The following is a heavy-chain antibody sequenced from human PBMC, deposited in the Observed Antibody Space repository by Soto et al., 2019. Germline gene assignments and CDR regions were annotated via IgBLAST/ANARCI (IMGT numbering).Heavy chain of an antibody. V-gene: IGHV4-28*01. J-gene: IGHJ4*02. Sequence: PSETLSLTCAVSGCSISSSNWWGWIRQPPGKGLEWIGYIYYSGSPYYNPSLKSRVTISVDTSKNQFSLKLSSVTAADTAVYYCARQNSYGYFDSWGQGTLVTVSS. D-gene: IGHD5-18*01. CDR1: GCSISSSNW. CDR3: ARQNSYGYFDS. CDR2: IYYSGSP.